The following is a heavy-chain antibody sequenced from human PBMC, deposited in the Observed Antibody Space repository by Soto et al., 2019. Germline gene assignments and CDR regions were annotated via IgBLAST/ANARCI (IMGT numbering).Heavy chain of an antibody. CDR3: AREITIFGVVIIND. CDR2: TYYRSKWYN. CDR1: VDSVSSNRSA. J-gene: IGHJ4*02. D-gene: IGHD3-3*01. V-gene: IGHV6-1*01. Sequence: SQTVSLTGVISVDSVSSNRSAWNWIRQSPSRGLEWLGRTYYRSKWYNDYAVSVKSRITINPDTSKNQFSLQLKSVTPEDTAVYYCAREITIFGVVIINDWGQGTLVTVSS.